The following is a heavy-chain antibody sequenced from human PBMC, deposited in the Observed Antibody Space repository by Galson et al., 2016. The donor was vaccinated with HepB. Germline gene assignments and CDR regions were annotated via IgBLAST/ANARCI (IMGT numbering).Heavy chain of an antibody. CDR3: AHSSSYYDSSGYSYTYFHH. CDR1: GFSLTTGGVG. J-gene: IGHJ1*01. Sequence: PALVKPTQTLTLTCTFSGFSLTTGGVGVGWIRQPPGQALEWLALVHWNDDKRYSPSLKSRLTIAKDTSKNQVVLTMTDMDPVDTATYYCAHSSSYYDSSGYSYTYFHHGGQGTLVTVSS. CDR2: VHWNDDK. D-gene: IGHD3-22*01. V-gene: IGHV2-5*01.